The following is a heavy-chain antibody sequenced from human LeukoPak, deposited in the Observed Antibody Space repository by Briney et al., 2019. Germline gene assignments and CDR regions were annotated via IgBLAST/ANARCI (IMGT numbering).Heavy chain of an antibody. V-gene: IGHV3-7*03. J-gene: IGHJ5*02. CDR3: AKDIGLSITMIWFDP. CDR1: GFTFSSYW. Sequence: GGSLRLSCAASGFTFSSYWMSWVRQAPGKGLEWVANIKQDGGEKHYVDSVKGRFTISRDNAKNSLYLQMNSLRAEDTALYYCAKDIGLSITMIWFDPWGQGTLVTVSS. CDR2: IKQDGGEK. D-gene: IGHD3-22*01.